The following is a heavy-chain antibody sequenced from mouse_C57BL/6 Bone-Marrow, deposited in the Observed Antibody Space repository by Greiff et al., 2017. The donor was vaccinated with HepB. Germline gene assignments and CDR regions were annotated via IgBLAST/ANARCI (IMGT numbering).Heavy chain of an antibody. CDR2: ISSGGSYT. CDR1: GFTFSSYG. CDR3: AIRLAWFAY. Sequence: EVKLMESGGDLVKPGGSLKLSCAASGFTFSSYGMSWVRQTPDKRLEWVATISSGGSYTYYPDSVKGRFTISRDNAKNTLYLQMSSLKSEDTAMYYCAIRLAWFAYWGQGTLVTVAA. J-gene: IGHJ3*01. V-gene: IGHV5-6*02.